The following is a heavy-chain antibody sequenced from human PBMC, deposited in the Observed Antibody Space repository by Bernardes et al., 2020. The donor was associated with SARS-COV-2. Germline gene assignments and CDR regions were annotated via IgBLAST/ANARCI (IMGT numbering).Heavy chain of an antibody. CDR3: ARESIVVVPAAHDSWFDP. CDR2: IDPSDSYT. J-gene: IGHJ5*02. V-gene: IGHV5-10-1*01. D-gene: IGHD2-2*01. Sequence: GASLKISCNGSGYSVTRYWISWVRPIPGKGLEWMGRIDPSDSYTNYSPSFQCHVTISADKSISTAYLQWSSLKASDTVMYYCARESIVVVPAAHDSWFDPWGQGTLVTVSS. CDR1: GYSVTRYW.